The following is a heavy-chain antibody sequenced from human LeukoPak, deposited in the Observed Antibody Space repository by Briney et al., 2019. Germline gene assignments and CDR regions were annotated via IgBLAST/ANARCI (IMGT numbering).Heavy chain of an antibody. CDR2: IIPILGIA. D-gene: IGHD2-2*01. CDR3: AGRIVVVPAAIHDDAFDI. V-gene: IGHV1-69*04. CDR1: GGTFSSYA. J-gene: IGHJ3*02. Sequence: SVKVSCKASGGTFSSYAISWVRQAPGQGLEWMGRIIPILGIANYAQKFQGRVTITADKSTSTAYMELSSLRSEDTAVYYCAGRIVVVPAAIHDDAFDIWGQGTMVTVSS.